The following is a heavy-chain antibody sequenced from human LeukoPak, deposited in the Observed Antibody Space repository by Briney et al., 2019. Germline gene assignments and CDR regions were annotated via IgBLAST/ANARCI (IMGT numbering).Heavy chain of an antibody. CDR1: GYTFTGYY. J-gene: IGHJ4*02. Sequence: ASVKVSCKASGYTFTGYYMHWVRQAPGQGLEWMGWINPNSGGTNYAQKFQGWVTMTRDTSISTAYMELSRLRSDDTAVYYCAREHPGYSYGYDYWGQGTLVTVSS. V-gene: IGHV1-2*04. D-gene: IGHD5-18*01. CDR3: AREHPGYSYGYDY. CDR2: INPNSGGT.